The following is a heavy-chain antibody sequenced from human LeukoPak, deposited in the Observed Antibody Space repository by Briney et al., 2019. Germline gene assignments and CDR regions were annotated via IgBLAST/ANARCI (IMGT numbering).Heavy chain of an antibody. CDR3: ARGNPALSRAAGYYFDY. V-gene: IGHV4-61*02. J-gene: IGHJ4*02. D-gene: IGHD6-13*01. Sequence: SQTLSLTCTVSGGSISSGSYYWSWIRQPAGKGLEWIGRIYTSGSTNYNPSLTSRVTISVDTSKNQFSLKLSSVTAADTAVYYCARGNPALSRAAGYYFDYWGQGTLVTVSS. CDR2: IYTSGST. CDR1: GGSISSGSYY.